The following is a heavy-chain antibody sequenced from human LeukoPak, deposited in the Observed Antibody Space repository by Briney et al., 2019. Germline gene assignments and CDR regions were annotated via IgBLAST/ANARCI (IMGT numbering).Heavy chain of an antibody. D-gene: IGHD2-2*01. V-gene: IGHV3-30-3*01. J-gene: IGHJ5*02. CDR1: GFSLSNYA. CDR3: ARDADIVVVPAAVGIDP. CDR2: VSYDGSNK. Sequence: GGSLRLSCAASGFSLSNYAMHWVRQAPGKGREWVAVVSYDGSNKYYADSVRGRFTISRDTSKNTLYLQMNSLRAEDTAVYYCARDADIVVVPAAVGIDPWGQETLVIVSS.